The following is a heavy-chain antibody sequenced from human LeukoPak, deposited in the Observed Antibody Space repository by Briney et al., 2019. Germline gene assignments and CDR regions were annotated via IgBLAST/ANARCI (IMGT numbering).Heavy chain of an antibody. CDR1: GYTFTGYY. D-gene: IGHD6-13*01. CDR2: INPNSGGT. V-gene: IGHV1-2*02. J-gene: IGHJ5*02. Sequence: ASVKVSCKASGYTFTGYYMHWVRQAPGQGLEWMGWINPNSGGTNYAQKFQGRVTMTRDTSISAAYMELSGLRSDDTAVYYCARLIAAPGHNWFDPWGQGTLVTVFS. CDR3: ARLIAAPGHNWFDP.